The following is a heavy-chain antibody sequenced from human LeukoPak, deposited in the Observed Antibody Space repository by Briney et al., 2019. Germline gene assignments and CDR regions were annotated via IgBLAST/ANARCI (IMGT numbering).Heavy chain of an antibody. CDR3: ARVTKNFWSGYRFFHPDY. CDR2: IYYSGST. CDR1: GGSISSGGYY. V-gene: IGHV4-31*03. J-gene: IGHJ4*02. Sequence: SETLSLTCTVSGGSISSGGYYWSWLRQHPGKGLEWIGYIYYSGSTYYNPSLKSRVTISVDTSKNQFSLKLSSVTAADTAVYYCARVTKNFWSGYRFFHPDYWGQGTLVTVSS. D-gene: IGHD3-3*01.